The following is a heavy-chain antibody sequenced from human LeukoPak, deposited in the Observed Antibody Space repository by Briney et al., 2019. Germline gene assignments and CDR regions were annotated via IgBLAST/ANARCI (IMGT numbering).Heavy chain of an antibody. CDR3: AREGGYSYGFRYYGMDV. CDR1: GGSISSYY. D-gene: IGHD5-18*01. Sequence: KSSETLSLTCTVSGGSISSYYWSWIRQPPGKGLEWIGYIYYSGSTNYNPSLKSRVTISVDTSKNQFSLKLSSVTAADTAVYYCAREGGYSYGFRYYGMDVWGQGTTVTVSS. V-gene: IGHV4-59*01. J-gene: IGHJ6*02. CDR2: IYYSGST.